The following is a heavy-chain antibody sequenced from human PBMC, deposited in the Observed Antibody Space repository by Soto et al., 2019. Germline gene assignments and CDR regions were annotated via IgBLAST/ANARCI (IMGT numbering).Heavy chain of an antibody. Sequence: SETLSLTCTVSGGSISSGGYYWSWIRQQPGKGLEWIGYIYYSGSTYYNPSLKSRVTISVDTSKNQFSLKLSSVTAADTAVYYCARYYYDILTGYLNWFDPWGQGTLVTVSS. CDR3: ARYYYDILTGYLNWFDP. D-gene: IGHD3-9*01. CDR2: IYYSGST. J-gene: IGHJ5*02. V-gene: IGHV4-31*03. CDR1: GGSISSGGYY.